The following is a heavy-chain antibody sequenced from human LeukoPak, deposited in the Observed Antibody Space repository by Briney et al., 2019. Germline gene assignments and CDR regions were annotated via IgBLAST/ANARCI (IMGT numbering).Heavy chain of an antibody. J-gene: IGHJ5*02. CDR2: ISDGGKTK. Sequence: TGGSLRLSCAASGFTFRSSEMNWVRQAPGKGLEWVSYISDGGKTKYYADSVKGRFTISRDNAKNSLYPQMNSLGAEDTAVYYCARDYSGWSLDPWGQGTLVTVSS. V-gene: IGHV3-48*03. D-gene: IGHD5-12*01. CDR1: GFTFRSSE. CDR3: ARDYSGWSLDP.